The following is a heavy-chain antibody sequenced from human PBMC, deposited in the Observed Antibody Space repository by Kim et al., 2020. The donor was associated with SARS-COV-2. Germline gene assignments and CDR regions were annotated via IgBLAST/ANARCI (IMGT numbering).Heavy chain of an antibody. V-gene: IGHV3-33*06. CDR2: IWYDGSNK. D-gene: IGHD6-13*01. Sequence: GGSLRLSCAASGFTFSSYGMHWVRQAPGKGLEWVAVIWYDGSNKYYADSVKGRFTISRDNSKNTLYLQMNSLRAEDTAVYYCAKDGSSSWSFPPDYWCQGTLVAVAS. CDR1: GFTFSSYG. J-gene: IGHJ4*02. CDR3: AKDGSSSWSFPPDY.